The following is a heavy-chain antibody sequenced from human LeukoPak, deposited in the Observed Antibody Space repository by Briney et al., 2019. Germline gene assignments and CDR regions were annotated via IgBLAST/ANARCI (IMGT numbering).Heavy chain of an antibody. Sequence: SETLSLTCTVSGGSISSYYWSWIRQPPGKGLEWIGYIYYSGSTNYNPSLKSRVTMSVDTSKNQFSLKLSSVTAADTAVYYCARASSSSWRFRDAFDIWGQGTMVTVSS. CDR1: GGSISSYY. CDR3: ARASSSSWRFRDAFDI. D-gene: IGHD6-13*01. J-gene: IGHJ3*02. V-gene: IGHV4-59*12. CDR2: IYYSGST.